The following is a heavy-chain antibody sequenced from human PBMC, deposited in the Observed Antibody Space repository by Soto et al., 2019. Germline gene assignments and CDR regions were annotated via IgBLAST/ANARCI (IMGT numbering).Heavy chain of an antibody. CDR1: GYTFITYG. CDR2: ISTYNGNT. V-gene: IGHV1-18*01. Sequence: QVQLVQSGAEVKKPGASVKVSCKASGYTFITYGVSWVRQAPGQGLDWLGWISTYNGNTRYAERLQGRVTMTTDTTPNTGYMELRNLRSDDTGVYYCARGPADYYDNSANYFLDYWGQGTLVTVSS. D-gene: IGHD3-22*01. CDR3: ARGPADYYDNSANYFLDY. J-gene: IGHJ4*02.